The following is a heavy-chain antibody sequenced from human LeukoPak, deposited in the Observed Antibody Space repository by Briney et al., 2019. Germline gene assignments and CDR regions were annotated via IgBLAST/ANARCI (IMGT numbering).Heavy chain of an antibody. V-gene: IGHV4-61*02. J-gene: IGHJ4*02. CDR3: ARGNNPISSLDY. CDR2: IYTSGST. Sequence: SETLSLTCTVSGGSISSGDYYWSWIRQPAGKGLEWIGRIYTSGSTNHNPSLKSRITISVDTSKNQFFLKLRSVTAADTAVYYCARGNNPISSLDYWGQGTLVTVSS. D-gene: IGHD1/OR15-1a*01. CDR1: GGSISSGDYY.